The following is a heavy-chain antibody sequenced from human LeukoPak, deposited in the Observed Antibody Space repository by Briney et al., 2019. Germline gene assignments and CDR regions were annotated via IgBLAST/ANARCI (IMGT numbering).Heavy chain of an antibody. CDR1: GGSISSGGYY. V-gene: IGHV4-31*03. CDR3: ARVYCSGGSCYLDY. D-gene: IGHD2-15*01. CDR2: IYYSGST. J-gene: IGHJ4*02. Sequence: SQTLSLTCTVSGGSISSGGYYWSWIRQHPGKGLEWIGNIYYSGSTSYNPSLKSRVTLSVNTSKNQFSLRLSSVTAADTAVYYCARVYCSGGSCYLDYWGQGTLVTVSS.